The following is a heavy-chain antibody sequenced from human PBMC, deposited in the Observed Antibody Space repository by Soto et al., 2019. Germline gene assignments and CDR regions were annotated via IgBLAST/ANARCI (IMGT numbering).Heavy chain of an antibody. CDR2: ISGSGGST. V-gene: IGHV3-23*01. J-gene: IGHJ3*02. D-gene: IGHD3-22*01. CDR1: GFTFSSYA. CDR3: ARGDYYDTSGPFSDAFDI. Sequence: GGSLRLSCAASGFTFSSYAMSWVRQAPGKGLEWVSAISGSGGSTYYADSVKGRFTTSRDNAKNSLYLQMNSLRAEDTAVYFCARGDYYDTSGPFSDAFDIWGQGTMVTVSS.